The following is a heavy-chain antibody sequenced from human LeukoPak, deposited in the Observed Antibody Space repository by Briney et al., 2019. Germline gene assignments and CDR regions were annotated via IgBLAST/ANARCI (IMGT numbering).Heavy chain of an antibody. V-gene: IGHV3-53*01. CDR1: SFTVSSNY. CDR2: IYSGGST. Sequence: GGSLTLSCAASSFTVSSNYMSWVRQAPGKGLEWVSVIYSGGSTYYADSVKGRFTISRDNSKNTLYLQMNSLRAEDTAVYYCARVKGSGYYYGYWGQGTLVTVSS. J-gene: IGHJ4*02. CDR3: ARVKGSGYYYGY. D-gene: IGHD3-22*01.